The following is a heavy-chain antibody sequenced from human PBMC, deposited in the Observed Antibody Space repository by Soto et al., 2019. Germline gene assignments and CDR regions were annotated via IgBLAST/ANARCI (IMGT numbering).Heavy chain of an antibody. CDR2: IYPGDSAT. CDR3: ARCSSYFYNPLDY. CDR1: GSSFTTYG. D-gene: IGHD3-16*01. J-gene: IGHJ4*02. Sequence: AGESLKISCKASGSSFTTYGIGWVRQMPGKGLEWMGIIYPGDSATRYSPSFQGQVTISAGKSINTAYLQWSGLKASDTAMYYCARCSSYFYNPLDYWGQGTLVTVSS. V-gene: IGHV5-51*01.